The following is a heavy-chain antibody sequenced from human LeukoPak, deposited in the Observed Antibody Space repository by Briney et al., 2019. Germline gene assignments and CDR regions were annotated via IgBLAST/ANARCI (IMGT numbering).Heavy chain of an antibody. CDR2: INHSGST. D-gene: IGHD3-10*01. V-gene: IGHV4-34*01. CDR3: ARKTRTMVRGNYYYYMDV. Sequence: SETLSLTCAVYGGSFSGYYWSWIRQPPGKGLEWIGEINHSGSTNYNTSLKSRVTISVDTSKNQFSLKLSSVTAADTAVYYCARKTRTMVRGNYYYYMDVWGKGTTVTISS. J-gene: IGHJ6*03. CDR1: GGSFSGYY.